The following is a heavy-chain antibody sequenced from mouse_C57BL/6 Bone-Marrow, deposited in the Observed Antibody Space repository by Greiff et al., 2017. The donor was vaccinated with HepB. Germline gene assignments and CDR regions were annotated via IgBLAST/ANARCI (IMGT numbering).Heavy chain of an antibody. J-gene: IGHJ1*03. D-gene: IGHD1-1*01. CDR3: ARPDYYGSSPYWYFDV. Sequence: DVKLVESGPGLVKPSQSLSLTCSVTGYSITSGYYWNWIRQFPGNKLEWMGYISYDGSNNYNPSLKNRISITRDTSKNQFFLKLNSVTTEDTATYYCARPDYYGSSPYWYFDVWGTGTTVTVSS. CDR1: GYSITSGYY. V-gene: IGHV3-6*01. CDR2: ISYDGSN.